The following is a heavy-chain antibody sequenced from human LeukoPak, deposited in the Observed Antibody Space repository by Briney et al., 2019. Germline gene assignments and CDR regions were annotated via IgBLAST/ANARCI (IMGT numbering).Heavy chain of an antibody. CDR1: GFTFSSYE. CDR3: AGYDSSGYYRTFDY. CDR2: ISSSGSTI. J-gene: IGHJ4*02. Sequence: GGSLRLSCAASGFTFSSYEMNWVRRAPGKGLEWVSYISSSGSTIYYADSVKGRFTISRDNAKNSLYLQMNSLRAEDTAVYYCAGYDSSGYYRTFDYWGQGTLVTVSS. D-gene: IGHD3-22*01. V-gene: IGHV3-48*03.